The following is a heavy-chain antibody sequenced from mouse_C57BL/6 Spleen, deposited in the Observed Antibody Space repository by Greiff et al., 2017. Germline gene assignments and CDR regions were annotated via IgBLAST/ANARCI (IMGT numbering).Heavy chain of an antibody. CDR2: ISNLAYSI. CDR1: GFTFSDYG. CDR3: ARHSSGLLYAMDY. D-gene: IGHD3-2*02. V-gene: IGHV5-15*01. J-gene: IGHJ4*01. Sequence: EVKLVESGGGLVQPGGSLKLSCAASGFTFSDYGMAWVRQAPRKGPEWVAFISNLAYSIYYADTVTGRFTISRENAKNTLYLEMSSLRSEDTAMYYCARHSSGLLYAMDYWGQGTSVTVSS.